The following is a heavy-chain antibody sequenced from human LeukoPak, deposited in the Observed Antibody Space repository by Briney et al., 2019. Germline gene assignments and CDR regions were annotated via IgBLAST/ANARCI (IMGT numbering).Heavy chain of an antibody. V-gene: IGHV3-30*04. CDR1: RFTFDDYA. J-gene: IGHJ4*02. CDR3: TKGARYYGSGSSSD. Sequence: GGSLRLSCAASRFTFDDYAMHWVRQAPGKGLEWVATISYDGSNKYYADSVKGRFTISRDNPQNTLDLQMNSLRPEDTAVYYCTKGARYYGSGSSSDWGQGTHVTVSS. CDR2: ISYDGSNK. D-gene: IGHD3-10*01.